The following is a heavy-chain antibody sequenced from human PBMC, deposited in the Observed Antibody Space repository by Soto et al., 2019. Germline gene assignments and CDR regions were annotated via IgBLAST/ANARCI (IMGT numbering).Heavy chain of an antibody. J-gene: IGHJ6*02. Sequence: PGGSLRLSCAASGLRFSDYWMHWVRQVPGKGLVWVSRIDQDGSSTCYADSVKGRFTISRDNAKISLYLQMNSLRAEDTAVYYCASLIAVAGNGYYYGMDVWGQGTTVTVSS. CDR2: IDQDGSST. V-gene: IGHV3-74*01. CDR3: ASLIAVAGNGYYYGMDV. CDR1: GLRFSDYW. D-gene: IGHD6-19*01.